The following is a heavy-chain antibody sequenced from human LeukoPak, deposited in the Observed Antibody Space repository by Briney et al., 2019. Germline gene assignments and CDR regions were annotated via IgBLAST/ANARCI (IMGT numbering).Heavy chain of an antibody. CDR3: ARGRAGNYYNHNDY. V-gene: IGHV3-74*01. CDR1: RFTISGYW. D-gene: IGHD3-10*01. CDR2: ISGDGSIT. J-gene: IGHJ4*01. Sequence: GGSLRLSCAASRFTISGYWMHWVRQAPGKGLVWVSRISGDGSITAYADSVKGRFTISRDNAKNTLYLQMNSLRAEDTAVYYCARGRAGNYYNHNDYWGQGTLVTVSS.